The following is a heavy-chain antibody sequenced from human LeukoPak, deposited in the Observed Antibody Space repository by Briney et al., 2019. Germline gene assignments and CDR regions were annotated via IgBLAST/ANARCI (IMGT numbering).Heavy chain of an antibody. CDR3: ARGVYDFWSGYYPIYYYYYGMDV. CDR1: GYTFTGYY. CDR2: INPNSGGT. J-gene: IGHJ6*02. Sequence: ASVKVSCEASGYTFTGYYMHWVRQAPGQGLEWMGWINPNSGGTNYAQKFQGRVTMTRDTSISTAYMELSRLRSDDTAVYYCARGVYDFWSGYYPIYYYYYGMDVWGQGTTVTVSS. V-gene: IGHV1-2*02. D-gene: IGHD3-3*01.